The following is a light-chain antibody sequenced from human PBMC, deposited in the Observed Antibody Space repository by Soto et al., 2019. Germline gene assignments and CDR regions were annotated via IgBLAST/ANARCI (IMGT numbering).Light chain of an antibody. V-gene: IGLV2-14*01. CDR1: SSDVGGYNY. J-gene: IGLJ3*02. CDR2: EVS. Sequence: QSALTQPASVSGSPGQSITISCTGTSSDVGGYNYVSWYQHHPGKASKLMIYEVSNRPSGVSNRFSGSKSGNTASLTISGLQAEDEADYYCSSYTGSSTPVFGGGTKVTVL. CDR3: SSYTGSSTPV.